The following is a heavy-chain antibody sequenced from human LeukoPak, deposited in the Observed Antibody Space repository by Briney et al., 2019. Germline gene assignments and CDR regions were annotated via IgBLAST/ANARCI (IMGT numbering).Heavy chain of an antibody. D-gene: IGHD2-15*01. CDR1: GYTFTSYY. Sequence: ASVKVSCKASGYTFTSYYMHWVRQAPGQGLEWMGIINPSGGSTSCAQKFQGRVTMTRDTSTSTVYMELSSLRSEDTAVYYCARGLRIGYCSGGSCSLGYWGQGTLVTVSS. CDR2: INPSGGST. CDR3: ARGLRIGYCSGGSCSLGY. J-gene: IGHJ4*02. V-gene: IGHV1-46*01.